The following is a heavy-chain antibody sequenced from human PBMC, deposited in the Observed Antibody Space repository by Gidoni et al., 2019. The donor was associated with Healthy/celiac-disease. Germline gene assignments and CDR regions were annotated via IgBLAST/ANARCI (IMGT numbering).Heavy chain of an antibody. V-gene: IGHV3-30*18. CDR2: ISYDGSNK. J-gene: IGHJ4*02. CDR3: AKGPKGAAAEHFDY. Sequence: QVQLVESGGGVVQPGRSLRLSCAASGFTFRSYGMHWVRQAPGKGLEWVAVISYDGSNKYYADSVKGRFTISRDNSKNTLYLQMNSLRAEDTAVYYCAKGPKGAAAEHFDYWGQGTLVTVSS. CDR1: GFTFRSYG. D-gene: IGHD6-13*01.